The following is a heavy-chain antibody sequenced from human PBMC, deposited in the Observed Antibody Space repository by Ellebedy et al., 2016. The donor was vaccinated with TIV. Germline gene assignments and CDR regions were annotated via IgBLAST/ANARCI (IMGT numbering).Heavy chain of an antibody. D-gene: IGHD5-24*01. CDR1: GFTFSSYW. Sequence: GESLKISXAASGFTFSSYWMSWVRQAPGKGLEWVANIKQDGSEKYYVDSVKGRFTISRDNAKNSLYLQMNSLRAEDTAVYYCARLQMPTTFNWFDPWGQGTLVTVSS. J-gene: IGHJ5*02. CDR2: IKQDGSEK. CDR3: ARLQMPTTFNWFDP. V-gene: IGHV3-7*03.